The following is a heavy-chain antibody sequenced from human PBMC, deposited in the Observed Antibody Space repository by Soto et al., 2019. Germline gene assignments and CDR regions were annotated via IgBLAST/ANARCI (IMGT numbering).Heavy chain of an antibody. CDR1: GLNFEKCS. J-gene: IGHJ4*02. Sequence: GGSLRLSCAASGLNFEKCSMDWVRQPPGKGPEWLASISPSSTYIRYADSVKGRFTISRDNARNSLSLQMMNLRADDTAIYYCATDTGDIEVVPATTWGQGTLVTVSS. D-gene: IGHD2-15*01. CDR3: ATDTGDIEVVPATT. CDR2: ISPSSTYI. V-gene: IGHV3-21*04.